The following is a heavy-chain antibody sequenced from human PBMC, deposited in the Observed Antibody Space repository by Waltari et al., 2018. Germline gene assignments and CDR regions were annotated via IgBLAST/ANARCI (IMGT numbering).Heavy chain of an antibody. Sequence: QVQLQESGPGLVKPSETLSLTCAVFGHSIRSEYFWGWIRQPPGKGLEWIGTTHHDGTTFYSPSLQNRITISLDTSNNQFSLRLRSITAADTAVYYCAAVAWHYSVRIDYWGQGTLVTVSS. CDR1: GHSIRSEYF. J-gene: IGHJ4*02. CDR3: AAVAWHYSVRIDY. D-gene: IGHD6-19*01. V-gene: IGHV4-38-2*01. CDR2: THHDGTT.